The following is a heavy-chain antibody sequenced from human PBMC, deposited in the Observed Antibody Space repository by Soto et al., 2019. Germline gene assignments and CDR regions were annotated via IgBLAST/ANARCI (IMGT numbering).Heavy chain of an antibody. CDR3: ARGDCSGGSCYPVDI. V-gene: IGHV4-4*02. D-gene: IGHD2-15*01. CDR2: IYHSGST. J-gene: IGHJ3*02. CDR1: GGSISSINW. Sequence: QVQLQESGPGLVKPSGTLSLTCAVSGGSISSINWWSWVRQPPGKGLEWIGEIYHSGSTNYNPSLKSRVTISVDKSKNQFSLQLSSVTAADPAVYYCARGDCSGGSCYPVDIWGQGTMVTVSS.